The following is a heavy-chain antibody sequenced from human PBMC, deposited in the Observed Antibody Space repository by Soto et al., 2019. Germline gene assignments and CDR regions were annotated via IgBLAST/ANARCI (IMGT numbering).Heavy chain of an antibody. V-gene: IGHV1-18*01. Sequence: QVQLVQSGDEMKKPGASVRVSCKASGYIFVNYGIAWVRQAPGQGLEWMGWISPYTGDTHSASKVQGRLTMTTDTXXSTAHMDLGSLTSDDTAVYYCAMVDNYVTPTPQDVWGQGTTVTVSS. J-gene: IGHJ6*02. D-gene: IGHD3-16*01. CDR1: GYIFVNYG. CDR3: AMVDNYVTPTPQDV. CDR2: ISPYTGDT.